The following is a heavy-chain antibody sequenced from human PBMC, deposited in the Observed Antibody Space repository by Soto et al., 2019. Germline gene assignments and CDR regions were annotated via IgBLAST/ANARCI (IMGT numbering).Heavy chain of an antibody. CDR3: ARDYYGMDV. V-gene: IGHV4-30-2*06. J-gene: IGHJ6*02. CDR2: TYQSGSA. CDR1: GGSITSGGYS. Sequence: TLSLPCTVSGGSITSGGYSWTWIRQSPGKGLEWIGYTYQSGSAYYNPSLKSRVTISVDRSKNQFSLNLTSVTAADTAVYYCARDYYGMDVWGQGTTVTVSS.